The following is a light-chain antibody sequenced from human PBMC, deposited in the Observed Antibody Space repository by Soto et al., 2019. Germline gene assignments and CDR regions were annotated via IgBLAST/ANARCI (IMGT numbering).Light chain of an antibody. CDR1: RSNIGTDT. J-gene: IGLJ2*01. CDR3: AAWDDTLNAVI. Sequence: QSVLTQPPSASGTPGQRVTISCSGSRSNIGTDTVTWYHHLPGTAPKVLIYSNDQRPSGVPDRLSGSKSGTSAALAIRGLQSDDEAFYYCAAWDDTLNAVIFGGGTKLTVL. V-gene: IGLV1-44*01. CDR2: SND.